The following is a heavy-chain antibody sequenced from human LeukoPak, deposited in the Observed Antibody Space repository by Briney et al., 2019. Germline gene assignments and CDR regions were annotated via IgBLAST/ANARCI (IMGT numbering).Heavy chain of an antibody. CDR3: ARDGASSSRELDY. CDR2: INAGNGNT. D-gene: IGHD6-13*01. Sequence: ASVKVSCKASGGTFSSYAIHWVRQAPGQRLEWMGWINAGNGNTEYSQKFQGRVTITRDTSASIVYMELSSLRSEDTAVYYCARDGASSSRELDYWGQGTLVTVSS. J-gene: IGHJ4*02. CDR1: GGTFSSYA. V-gene: IGHV1-3*01.